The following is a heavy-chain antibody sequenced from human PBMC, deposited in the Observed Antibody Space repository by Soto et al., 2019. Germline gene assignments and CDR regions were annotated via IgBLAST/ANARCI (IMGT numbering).Heavy chain of an antibody. Sequence: ASVKVSCKASGYTFTGYYMHWVRQAPGQGLEWMGWINPNSGGTNYAQKFQGRVTMTRDTSISTAYMELSRLRSDDTAVYYCARGRKAAAGTPTKATLRFYYGMDVWGQGTTVTVSS. D-gene: IGHD6-13*01. CDR3: ARGRKAAAGTPTKATLRFYYGMDV. CDR2: INPNSGGT. J-gene: IGHJ6*02. CDR1: GYTFTGYY. V-gene: IGHV1-2*02.